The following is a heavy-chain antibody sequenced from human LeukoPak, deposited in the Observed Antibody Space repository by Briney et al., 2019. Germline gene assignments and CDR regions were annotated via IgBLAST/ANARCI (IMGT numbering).Heavy chain of an antibody. CDR2: INHSGST. V-gene: IGHV4-34*01. D-gene: IGHD1-7*01. CDR3: ARGGTNWNYPYNWFDP. Sequence: SGTLSLTCAVYGGSFSGYYWSWIRQPPGKGLEWIGEINHSGSTNYNPSLKSRVTISVDTSKNQFSLKLSSVTAADTAVYYCARGGTNWNYPYNWFDPWGQGTLVTVSS. J-gene: IGHJ5*02. CDR1: GGSFSGYY.